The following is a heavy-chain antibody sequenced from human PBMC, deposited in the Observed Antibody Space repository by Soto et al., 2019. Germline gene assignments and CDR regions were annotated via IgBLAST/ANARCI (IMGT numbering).Heavy chain of an antibody. CDR1: GFTFSSYA. D-gene: IGHD3-22*01. V-gene: IGHV3-21*01. Sequence: GGSLRLSCAASGFTFSSYAMSWVRQAPGKGLEWVSAISSSSIYIYYADSMEGRFTTSRDNAKNSLFLQLNSLRAEDTAVYYCARTGSLLPFDYWGQGILVTVSS. J-gene: IGHJ4*02. CDR3: ARTGSLLPFDY. CDR2: ISSSSIYI.